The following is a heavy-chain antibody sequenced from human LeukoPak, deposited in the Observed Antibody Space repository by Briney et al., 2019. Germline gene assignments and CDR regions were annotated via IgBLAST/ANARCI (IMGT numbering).Heavy chain of an antibody. D-gene: IGHD5-12*01. CDR2: ISSSSSTI. V-gene: IGHV3-48*04. CDR1: GFTFSSYS. CDR3: ARDQTRGYSGYEPRGAFDI. Sequence: GGSLRLSCAASGFTFSSYSMNWVRQAPGKGLEWVSYISSSSSTIYYADSVKGRFTISRDNAKNSLYLQMNSLRAEDTAVHYCARDQTRGYSGYEPRGAFDIWGQGTMVTVSS. J-gene: IGHJ3*02.